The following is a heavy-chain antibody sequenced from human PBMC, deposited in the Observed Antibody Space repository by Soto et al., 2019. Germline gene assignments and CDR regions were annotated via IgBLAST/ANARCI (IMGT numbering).Heavy chain of an antibody. CDR2: IYYSGST. V-gene: IGHV4-31*03. CDR3: ARVNYGDGDY. CDR1: GGSISSGGYY. Sequence: PSETLSLTCTVSGGSISSGGYYWSWIRQHPGKGLEWIGYIYYSGSTYYNPSLKSRVTISVDTSKNQFSLKLSSVTAADTAVNYCARVNYGDGDYWGQGTLVTVSS. J-gene: IGHJ4*02. D-gene: IGHD4-17*01.